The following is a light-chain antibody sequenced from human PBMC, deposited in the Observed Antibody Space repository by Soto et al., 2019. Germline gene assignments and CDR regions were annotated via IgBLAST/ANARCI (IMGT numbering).Light chain of an antibody. J-gene: IGKJ1*01. V-gene: IGKV1-39*01. CDR3: QQSYTTPRT. CDR2: AAS. CDR1: QSISTF. Sequence: DIQMTQSPSSLSASVGDRVSVTCRASQSISTFLNWYQQRPGEAPNLLIYAASSLQSSVPSRFSGSGSGADFTLTIGSLQTEDFATYYCQQSYTTPRTFGQGTKVEVK.